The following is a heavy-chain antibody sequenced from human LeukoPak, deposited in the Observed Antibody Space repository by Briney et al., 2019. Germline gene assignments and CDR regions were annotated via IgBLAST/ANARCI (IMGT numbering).Heavy chain of an antibody. V-gene: IGHV3-9*01. CDR2: ISWNSGSI. D-gene: IGHD2-2*01. CDR3: VKSQLLSSYDAFDI. CDR1: GFTFDDYA. Sequence: GGSLRLSCAASGFTFDDYAMHWVRQAPGKGLEWVSGISWNSGSIGYADSVKGRFTISRDNAKNSLYLQMNSLRAEDTALYYCVKSQLLSSYDAFDIWGQGTMVTVSS. J-gene: IGHJ3*02.